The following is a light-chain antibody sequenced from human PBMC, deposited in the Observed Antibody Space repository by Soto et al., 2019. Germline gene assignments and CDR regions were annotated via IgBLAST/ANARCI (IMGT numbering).Light chain of an antibody. V-gene: IGKV3-15*01. CDR1: QNVYNN. CDR2: DAS. CDR3: QQCRNWPLT. J-gene: IGKJ4*01. Sequence: EIVMTQSPATLSASPGEGATLSCKASQNVYNNLAWYQQRPGQPPRLLIYDASTRATGISASFSGSGYGTEFTPPISSLQSEDFAVYFCQQCRNWPLTFGGGTKVEIK.